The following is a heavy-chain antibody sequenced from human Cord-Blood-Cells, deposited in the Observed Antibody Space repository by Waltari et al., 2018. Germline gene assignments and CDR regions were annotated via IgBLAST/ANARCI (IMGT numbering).Heavy chain of an antibody. D-gene: IGHD2-8*01. Sequence: QVQLVQSGAEVKKPGAAVKVYCKASGYTFTSYDINWVRQATGQGLEWMGWMNPNSGNTGYAQKFQGRVTMTRNTSISTAYMELSSLRSEDTAVYYCARVDSYGYCTNGVCYDYWGQGTLVTVSS. CDR3: ARVDSYGYCTNGVCYDY. CDR1: GYTFTSYD. V-gene: IGHV1-8*01. J-gene: IGHJ4*02. CDR2: MNPNSGNT.